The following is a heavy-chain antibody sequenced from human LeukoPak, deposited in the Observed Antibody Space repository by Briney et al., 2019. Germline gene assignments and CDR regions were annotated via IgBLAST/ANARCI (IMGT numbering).Heavy chain of an antibody. CDR2: IKEDGSET. Sequence: GGSLRLSCAASGFTFSNYWMSWVHQAPGKGLEWVGNIKEDGSETYYVDSVKGRFTISRDNAKSSLYLQMNSLRAEDTAVYYCARDPHDNWNDLDYWGQGTLVTVSS. CDR3: ARDPHDNWNDLDY. CDR1: GFTFSNYW. J-gene: IGHJ4*02. V-gene: IGHV3-7*01. D-gene: IGHD1-20*01.